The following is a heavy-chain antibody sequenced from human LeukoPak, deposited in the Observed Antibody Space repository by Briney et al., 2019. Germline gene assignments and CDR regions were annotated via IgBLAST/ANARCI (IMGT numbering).Heavy chain of an antibody. CDR3: ARGWGSTSSNYFDP. CDR1: GFTFDDYG. J-gene: IGHJ5*02. V-gene: IGHV4-59*08. Sequence: GSLRLSCVASGFTFDDYGMSWVRQAPGKGLEWIGRIYGSGSTNYSPSLRSRVTISMDTSKNQFSLNLNSVTAADTAVYFCARGWGSTSSNYFDPWGQGTLVTVSS. CDR2: IYGSGST. D-gene: IGHD2/OR15-2a*01.